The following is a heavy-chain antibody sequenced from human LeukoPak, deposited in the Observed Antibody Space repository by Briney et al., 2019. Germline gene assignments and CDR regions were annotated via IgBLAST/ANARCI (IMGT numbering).Heavy chain of an antibody. V-gene: IGHV1-69*05. Sequence: ASVKVSCKASGGTFSSYAISWVRQAPGQGLEWMGGIIPIFGTANYAQKFQGRVTITTDEYTSTAYMELSSLRSEDTAVYYCARVGGYSYGYDAFDIWGQGTMVTVSS. J-gene: IGHJ3*02. CDR1: GGTFSSYA. CDR3: ARVGGYSYGYDAFDI. CDR2: IIPIFGTA. D-gene: IGHD5-18*01.